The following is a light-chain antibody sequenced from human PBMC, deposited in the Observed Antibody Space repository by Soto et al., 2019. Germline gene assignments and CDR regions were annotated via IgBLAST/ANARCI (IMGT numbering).Light chain of an antibody. V-gene: IGLV2-14*01. J-gene: IGLJ1*01. CDR2: EVS. CDR3: SSYTTTTLEV. Sequence: QSALTQPASVSGSPGQSITISCTGTSRDVGGYNYVSWYQQHPGKAPKLMIYEVSNRPSGVSNRFSGSKSGNTASLTISGLQAEDDADYYCSSYTTTTLEVFGTGTKVTVL. CDR1: SRDVGGYNY.